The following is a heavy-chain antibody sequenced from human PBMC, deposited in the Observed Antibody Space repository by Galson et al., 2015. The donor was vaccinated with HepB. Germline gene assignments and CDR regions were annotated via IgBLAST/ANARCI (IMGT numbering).Heavy chain of an antibody. V-gene: IGHV3-33*01. CDR2: IWAAGTVQ. Sequence: SLRLSCAASGFTFSSYGMHWVRQAPGKGLEWVSLIWAAGTVQHYGGSVKGRFIISRDNSKSMVYLQMNNLRADDTAMYYCVREMAIAAPAAFDYWGRGPWSPSP. CDR1: GFTFSSYG. D-gene: IGHD6-25*01. CDR3: VREMAIAAPAAFDY. J-gene: IGHJ4*02.